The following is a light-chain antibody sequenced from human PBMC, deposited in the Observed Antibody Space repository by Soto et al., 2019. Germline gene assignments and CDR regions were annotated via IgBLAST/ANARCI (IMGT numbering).Light chain of an antibody. CDR3: QQYDSFSVT. Sequence: DIQMTQSPSTLSGSVGDRVTITCRASQTISSWLAWYQQKPGKAPSLLITDASKLESGVPPRFNGSRSETEFTLTIRNLQPDDFATYYCQQYDSFSVTFGQGTKVDNK. CDR2: DAS. V-gene: IGKV1-5*01. CDR1: QTISSW. J-gene: IGKJ1*01.